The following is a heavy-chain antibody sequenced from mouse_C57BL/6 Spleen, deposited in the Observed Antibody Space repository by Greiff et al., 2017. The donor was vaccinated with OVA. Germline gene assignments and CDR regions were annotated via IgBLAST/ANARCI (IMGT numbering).Heavy chain of an antibody. D-gene: IGHD2-4*01. J-gene: IGHJ1*03. CDR1: GYTFTDYE. CDR3: TRGQIYYDYDWYFDV. V-gene: IGHV1-15*01. CDR2: IDPETGGT. Sequence: LVESGAELVRPGASVTLSCKASGYTFTDYEMHWVKQTPVHGLEWIGAIDPETGGTAYNQKFKGKAILTADKSSSTAYMELRSLTSEDSAVYYCTRGQIYYDYDWYFDVWGTGTTVTVSS.